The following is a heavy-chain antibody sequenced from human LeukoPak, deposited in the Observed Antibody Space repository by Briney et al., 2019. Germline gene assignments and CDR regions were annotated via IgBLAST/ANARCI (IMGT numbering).Heavy chain of an antibody. D-gene: IGHD3-3*01. Sequence: SQTLSLTCTVSGGSISSGSYYWGWIRQPAGKGLEWIGRIYTSGSTNYNPSLKSRVTISVDTSKNQFSLKLSSVTAADTAVYYCARGTYYDFWSGPYYYYMDVWGKGTTVTVSS. CDR3: ARGTYYDFWSGPYYYYMDV. CDR1: GGSISSGSYY. J-gene: IGHJ6*03. V-gene: IGHV4-61*02. CDR2: IYTSGST.